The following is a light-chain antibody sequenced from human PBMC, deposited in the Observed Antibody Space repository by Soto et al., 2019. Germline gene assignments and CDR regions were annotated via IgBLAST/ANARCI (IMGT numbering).Light chain of an antibody. CDR1: QSISSY. CDR2: AAS. Sequence: TQITHPPSPLFAFLGDKVPIPSRASQSISSYLNWYQQKPGKAPKLLIYAASSLQSGVPSRFSGSGSGTDFTLTISSLQPEDFATYYCQQSYSTPPITFGQGTRLEIK. J-gene: IGKJ5*01. V-gene: IGKV1-39*01. CDR3: QQSYSTPPIT.